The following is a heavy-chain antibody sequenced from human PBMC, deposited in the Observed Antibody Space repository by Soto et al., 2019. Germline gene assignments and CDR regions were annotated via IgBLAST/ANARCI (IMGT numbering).Heavy chain of an antibody. V-gene: IGHV3-23*01. CDR3: AKDLFPAIVVVEGASPDWYFDL. CDR2: IRGSGETT. D-gene: IGHD2-15*01. Sequence: EVQLLESGGGLVEPGGSLRLSCAASGFTFSSHAMSWVRQAPGKGLEWVSGIRGSGETTYFADSEKGRFTISRDNSKNTLYLEMNSLRAEDTDIYYCAKDLFPAIVVVEGASPDWYFDLWGLRTLVTVSS. J-gene: IGHJ2*01. CDR1: GFTFSSHA.